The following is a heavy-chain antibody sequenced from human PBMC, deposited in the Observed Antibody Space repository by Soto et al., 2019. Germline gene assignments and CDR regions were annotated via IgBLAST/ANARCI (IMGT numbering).Heavy chain of an antibody. Sequence: SETLSLTCTFSGGSISSYYWSWIRQPPGKGLEWIGYIYYSGSTNYNPSLKSRVTISVDTSKNQFSLKLSSVTAADTAAYYCAREGYSSSWYVRDAFDIWGQGTMVT. D-gene: IGHD6-13*01. CDR3: AREGYSSSWYVRDAFDI. J-gene: IGHJ3*02. CDR2: IYYSGST. V-gene: IGHV4-59*01. CDR1: GGSISSYY.